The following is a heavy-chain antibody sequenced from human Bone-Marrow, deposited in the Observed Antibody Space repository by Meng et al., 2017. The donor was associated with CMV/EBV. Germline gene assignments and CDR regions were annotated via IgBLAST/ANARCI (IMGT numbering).Heavy chain of an antibody. CDR2: ISSSSSYI. V-gene: IGHV3-21*01. J-gene: IGHJ4*02. CDR1: GFTFSSYS. CDR3: ARGPTRTELIDY. D-gene: IGHD1-26*01. Sequence: GESLKISCAASGFTFSSYSMNWVRQAPGKGLEWVSSISSSSSYIYYADSVKGRFTISRDNAKNSLYLQMNSLRAEDTAVYYCARGPTRTELIDYWGQGTLATVSS.